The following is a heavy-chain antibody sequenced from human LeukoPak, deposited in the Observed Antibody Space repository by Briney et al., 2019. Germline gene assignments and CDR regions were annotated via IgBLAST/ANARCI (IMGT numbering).Heavy chain of an antibody. D-gene: IGHD3-3*01. Sequence: QAGGSLRLSCAASGFTFSSYAMSWVRQAPGKGLEWVSAISGSGGSTYYADSVKGRFTISRDNSKNTLYLQMNSLRAEDTAVYYCAKDYYDFWSGKYASYGMDVWGRGTTVTVSS. J-gene: IGHJ6*02. CDR1: GFTFSSYA. CDR3: AKDYYDFWSGKYASYGMDV. CDR2: ISGSGGST. V-gene: IGHV3-23*01.